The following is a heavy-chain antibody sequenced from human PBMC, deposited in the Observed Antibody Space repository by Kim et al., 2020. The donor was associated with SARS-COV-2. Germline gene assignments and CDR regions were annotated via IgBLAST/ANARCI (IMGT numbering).Heavy chain of an antibody. CDR2: SNK. D-gene: IGHD5-18*01. Sequence: SNKYYADSVKGRFTISRDNSKNTLYLQMNSLRAEDTAVYYCAKGAMDFDYWGQGTLVTVSS. J-gene: IGHJ4*02. CDR3: AKGAMDFDY. V-gene: IGHV3-33*06.